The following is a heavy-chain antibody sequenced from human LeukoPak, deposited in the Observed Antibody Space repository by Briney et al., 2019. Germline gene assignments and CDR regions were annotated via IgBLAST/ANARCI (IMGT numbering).Heavy chain of an antibody. J-gene: IGHJ5*02. D-gene: IGHD3-3*01. CDR2: IKQDGSEK. CDR1: GFTFSSYW. V-gene: IGHV3-7*01. Sequence: GGSLRLSCAASGFTFSSYWMSWVRQAPGKGLEWVANIKQDGSEKYYVDSVKGRFTISRDNAKNSLYLQMNSLRAEDTAVYYCARVTTPQYYDFWSGYYLYNWFDPWGQGTLVTVSS. CDR3: ARVTTPQYYDFWSGYYLYNWFDP.